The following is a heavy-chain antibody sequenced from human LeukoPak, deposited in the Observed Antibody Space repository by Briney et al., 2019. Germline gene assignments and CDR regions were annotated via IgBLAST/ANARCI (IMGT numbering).Heavy chain of an antibody. V-gene: IGHV3-15*04. D-gene: IGHD3-10*01. CDR1: GFTFSNAW. Sequence: GGSLRLSCAASGFTFSNAWMSWVRQARGKGLEWVGRMGSKTDGGATDYAAPVKGRFIISRDDSKNTRYLQMNSLKTEDTAVYYCSTVVWFGEFVWGQGTMVTVSS. J-gene: IGHJ3*01. CDR3: STVVWFGEFV. CDR2: MGSKTDGGAT.